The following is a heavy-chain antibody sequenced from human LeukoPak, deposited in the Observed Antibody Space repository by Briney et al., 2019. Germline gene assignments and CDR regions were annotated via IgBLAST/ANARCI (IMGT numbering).Heavy chain of an antibody. CDR1: GFTFNNYA. D-gene: IGHD3-10*01. CDR3: ARGGSGSYIDAFDI. V-gene: IGHV3-30*04. Sequence: PGRSLRLSCAASGFTFNNYAMHWVRQAPGKGLEWVAVISYDGSNKYYADSVKGRFTISRDNSKNTLYLQMNSLRAEDTAVYYCARGGSGSYIDAFDIWGQGTTVTVSS. J-gene: IGHJ3*02. CDR2: ISYDGSNK.